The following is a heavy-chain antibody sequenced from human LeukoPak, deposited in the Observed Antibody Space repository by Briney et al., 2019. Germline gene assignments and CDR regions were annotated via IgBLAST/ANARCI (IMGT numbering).Heavy chain of an antibody. D-gene: IGHD1-14*01. J-gene: IGHJ4*02. V-gene: IGHV3-53*01. CDR3: AILGRNLYYFAS. CDR2: LFGVGTT. CDR1: VFSVGAES. Sequence: GGSLRLSCAASVFSVGAESLSWVREAPGKGVEWVSILFGVGTTHFADSVKGRFTISRDISKNTLYLQMNSLRAEDTAVYYCAILGRNLYYFASWGQGTLVTVSS.